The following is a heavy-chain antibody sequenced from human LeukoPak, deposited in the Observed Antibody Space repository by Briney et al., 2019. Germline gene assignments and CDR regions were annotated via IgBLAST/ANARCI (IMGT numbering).Heavy chain of an antibody. CDR1: GFTFDDYA. V-gene: IGHV3-9*01. Sequence: PGGSLRLSCAASGFTFDDYAMHWVRQAPGKGLEWVSGISWNSGSIGYADSVKGRFTIFRDNAKNSLYLQMNSLRAEDTALYYCAKDTSGYDNFDAFDIWGQGTMVTVSS. J-gene: IGHJ3*02. D-gene: IGHD5-12*01. CDR2: ISWNSGSI. CDR3: AKDTSGYDNFDAFDI.